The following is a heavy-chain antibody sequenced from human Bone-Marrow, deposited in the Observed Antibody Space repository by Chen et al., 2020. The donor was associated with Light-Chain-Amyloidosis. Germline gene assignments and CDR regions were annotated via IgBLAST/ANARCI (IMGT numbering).Heavy chain of an antibody. V-gene: IGHV1-2*04. D-gene: IGHD1-26*01. Sequence: QVQLVQSGAEEKKPGASVKVSCKASGYTFTGHYMHWVRQAPGQGLEWMGWINPNSGGTNYAQKFQGWVTMTRDTSISTAYMELSRLRSDDTAVYYCARDTVVGATQYYFDYWGQGTLVTVSS. CDR2: INPNSGGT. CDR3: ARDTVVGATQYYFDY. J-gene: IGHJ4*02. CDR1: GYTFTGHY.